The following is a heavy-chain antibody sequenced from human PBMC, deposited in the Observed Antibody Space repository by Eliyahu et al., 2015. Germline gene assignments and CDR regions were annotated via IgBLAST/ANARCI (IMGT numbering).Heavy chain of an antibody. CDR3: ARMGGLPYYYFDY. D-gene: IGHD1-26*01. J-gene: IGHJ4*02. CDR1: GFSXSNARMG. Sequence: QVTLKESGPVLVKPTETLXXTCTVSGFSXSNARMGXSWXRQPPGKALEWLAHIFSNDEKSYSTPLKXRLTISKDTSKSQVVLTMTNMDPVDTATYYCARMGGLPYYYFDYWGQGTLVTVSS. V-gene: IGHV2-26*01. CDR2: IFSNDEK.